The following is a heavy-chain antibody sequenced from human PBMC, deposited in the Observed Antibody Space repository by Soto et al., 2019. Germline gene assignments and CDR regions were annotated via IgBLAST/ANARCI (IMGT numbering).Heavy chain of an antibody. V-gene: IGHV3-23*01. D-gene: IGHD6-19*01. Sequence: PGGSLRLSCAASGFTFNTYAMNWVRQAPGKGLEWVSAISGDTATTHYADSVKGRFTISRDNSRDTLYLQMNSLRAEDTAIYYCAKPLQQWLLQGSGVDVWGQGTKVTVS. CDR3: AKPLQQWLLQGSGVDV. CDR2: ISGDTATT. CDR1: GFTFNTYA. J-gene: IGHJ6*02.